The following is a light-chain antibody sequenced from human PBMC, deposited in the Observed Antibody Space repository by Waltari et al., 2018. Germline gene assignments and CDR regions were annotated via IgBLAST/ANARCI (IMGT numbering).Light chain of an antibody. J-gene: IGKJ3*01. CDR1: QSVLFSSNNRNY. CDR3: QQYYSSPFT. CDR2: WAS. Sequence: DIVMTQSPDSLAVSLGERATSTCKSSQSVLFSSNNRNYLAWYQQKPGQCPKLVLYWASTRESGVPDRFSGSGSATDFTLTISSLQAEDVAVYYCQQYYSSPFTFGPGTKLEIK. V-gene: IGKV4-1*01.